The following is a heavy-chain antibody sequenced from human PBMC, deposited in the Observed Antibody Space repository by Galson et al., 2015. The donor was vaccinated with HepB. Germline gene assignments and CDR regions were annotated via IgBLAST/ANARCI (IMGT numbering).Heavy chain of an antibody. J-gene: IGHJ6*02. CDR1: GFTFSSYA. V-gene: IGHV3-23*01. D-gene: IGHD5-12*01. Sequence: SLRLSCAASGFTFSSYAMSWVRQAPGKGLEWVSAISGSGGSTYYADSVKGRFTISRDNSKNTLYLQMNSLRAEDTAVYYCAKTIVATIPPDYYYYYGMDVWGQGTTVTVSS. CDR2: ISGSGGST. CDR3: AKTIVATIPPDYYYYYGMDV.